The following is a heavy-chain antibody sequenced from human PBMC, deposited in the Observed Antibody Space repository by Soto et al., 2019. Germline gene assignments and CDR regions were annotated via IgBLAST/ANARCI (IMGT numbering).Heavy chain of an antibody. V-gene: IGHV1-3*01. D-gene: IGHD3-22*01. Sequence: ASVKVSCKASGYTFTTNTIHWVRQAPGQGLESMGWINAGSGNTKYSQRFQGRATFIRDTSASTAYMELSSLRSEDTAVYYCAREGGNYYARTGYYPLDYWGQGTLVTVSS. CDR1: GYTFTTNT. J-gene: IGHJ4*02. CDR3: AREGGNYYARTGYYPLDY. CDR2: INAGSGNT.